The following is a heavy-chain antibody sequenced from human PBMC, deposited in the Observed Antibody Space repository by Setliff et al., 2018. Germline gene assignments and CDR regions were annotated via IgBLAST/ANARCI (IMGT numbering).Heavy chain of an antibody. D-gene: IGHD6-13*01. CDR2: ISSSGSTI. CDR3: ARASYSSSWTYFDY. CDR1: GFTFSDYY. Sequence: LRLSCAASGFTFSDYYMSWIRQAPGKGLEWVSYISSSGSTIYYADSVKGRFTISRDNAKNSLYLQMNSLRAEDTAVYYCARASYSSSWTYFDYWGQGTLVTVSS. V-gene: IGHV3-11*04. J-gene: IGHJ4*02.